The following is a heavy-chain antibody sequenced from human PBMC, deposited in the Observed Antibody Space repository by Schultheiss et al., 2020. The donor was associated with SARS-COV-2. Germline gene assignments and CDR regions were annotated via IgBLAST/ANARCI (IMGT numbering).Heavy chain of an antibody. CDR1: GFTFSNAW. Sequence: GGSLSLSCAASGFTFSNAWMSWVRQAPGKGLEWVGRIKSKTDGGTTDYAAPVKGRFTISRDDSKNTLYLQMNSLKTEDTAVYYCTTEQLRSGPVDWGQGTLVTVSS. CDR3: TTEQLRSGPVD. CDR2: IKSKTDGGTT. D-gene: IGHD3-10*02. J-gene: IGHJ4*02. V-gene: IGHV3-15*01.